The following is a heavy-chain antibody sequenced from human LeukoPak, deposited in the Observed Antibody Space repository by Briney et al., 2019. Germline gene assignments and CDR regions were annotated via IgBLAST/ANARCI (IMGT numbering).Heavy chain of an antibody. Sequence: PGRSLRLSCAASGFTFSHYAMHWVRQAPGKGLEWVAIISFDGTNKYYADSVKGRFTISRDNSKNTLYLQMDSLRAEDTAVYYCASVVVTAKIFDYWGQGTLVTVSS. D-gene: IGHD2-21*02. J-gene: IGHJ4*02. CDR1: GFTFSHYA. CDR3: ASVVVTAKIFDY. CDR2: ISFDGTNK. V-gene: IGHV3-30*03.